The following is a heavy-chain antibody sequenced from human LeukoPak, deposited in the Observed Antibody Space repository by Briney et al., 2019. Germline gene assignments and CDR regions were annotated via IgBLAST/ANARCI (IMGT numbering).Heavy chain of an antibody. CDR3: ARGTRAPDY. J-gene: IGHJ4*02. CDR2: ITSGSSYI. D-gene: IGHD1-26*01. Sequence: GGSLRLSCAASGFTFSSYAMSWVRQAPGKGLEWVSSITSGSSYIYYADSVKGRFTISRDNAKNSLYLQMNSLRAEDMAVYYCARGTRAPDYWGQGTLVTVSS. V-gene: IGHV3-21*01. CDR1: GFTFSSYA.